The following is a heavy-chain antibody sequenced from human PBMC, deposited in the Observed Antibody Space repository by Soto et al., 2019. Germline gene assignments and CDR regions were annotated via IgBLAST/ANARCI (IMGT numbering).Heavy chain of an antibody. CDR3: ATRVAHRGGDFYYFDY. Sequence: PGESLKISCKGSGYSFTNYWIGWVRQVPGKSLEWMGIIYPGDSDTRYSPSFQGQVTTSAHKSISTAYLQWSSLKALDPANSCFATRVAHRGGDFYYFDYWGQGTLVTVS. J-gene: IGHJ4*02. CDR1: GYSFTNYW. V-gene: IGHV5-51*01. CDR2: IYPGDSDT. D-gene: IGHD3-16*01.